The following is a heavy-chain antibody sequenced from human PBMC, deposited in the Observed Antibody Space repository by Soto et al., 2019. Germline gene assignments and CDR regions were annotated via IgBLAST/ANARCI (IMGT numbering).Heavy chain of an antibody. J-gene: IGHJ2*01. CDR2: IYHRGST. V-gene: IGHV4-30-2*01. Sequence: QLQLQESGSGLVKPSQTLSLTCAVSGGSISSGGYSWSWFRQPPGKGLEWIGSIYHRGSTYYNPSFKSRATISVDRSKNQFSLKLSSVTAADTAVYYCARFLGYCSSTSCYPEWYFDLWGSGTLVTVSS. CDR3: ARFLGYCSSTSCYPEWYFDL. D-gene: IGHD2-2*01. CDR1: GGSISSGGYS.